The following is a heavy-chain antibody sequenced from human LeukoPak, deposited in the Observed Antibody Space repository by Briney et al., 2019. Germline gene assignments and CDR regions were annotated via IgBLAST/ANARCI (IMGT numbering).Heavy chain of an antibody. V-gene: IGHV3-30*02. CDR1: GFTFSTFG. Sequence: TGGSLRLSCAASGFAASGFTFSTFGMHWVRQAPGKGLEWVAYIHYDSTTEDYADSVKGRFTISRDNSKNTLFLQMNNLRVEDMAVFYCAKDWNWAIDYWGQGTLVTVSS. D-gene: IGHD1-7*01. J-gene: IGHJ4*02. CDR3: AKDWNWAIDY. CDR2: IHYDSTTE.